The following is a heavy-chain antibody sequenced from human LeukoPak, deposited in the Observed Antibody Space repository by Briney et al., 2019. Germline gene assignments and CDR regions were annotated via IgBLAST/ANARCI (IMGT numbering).Heavy chain of an antibody. CDR1: GGSISSYY. CDR3: ARDSPRAFDI. V-gene: IGHV4-4*07. J-gene: IGHJ3*02. CDR2: IYTSGST. Sequence: SETLSLXCTVSGGSISSYYWSWSRQPAGKGLEWIGRIYTSGSTNYNPSLKSRVTMSVDTSKNQFSLKLSSVTAADTAVNYCARDSPRAFDIWGQGTMVTVSS.